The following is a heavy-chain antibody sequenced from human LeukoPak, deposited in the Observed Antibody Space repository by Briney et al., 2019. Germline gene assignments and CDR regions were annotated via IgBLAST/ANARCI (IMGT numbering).Heavy chain of an antibody. CDR1: GYTFTSYY. J-gene: IGHJ3*02. V-gene: IGHV1-46*01. D-gene: IGHD6-19*01. CDR3: ARETRYSSGWSAGAFDI. CDR2: INPSGGST. Sequence: ASVKVSCKASGYTFTSYYMRWVRQAPGQGLEWMGIINPSGGSTSYAQKFQGRVTMTRDTSTSTVYMELSSLRSEDTAVYYCARETRYSSGWSAGAFDIWGQGTMVTVSS.